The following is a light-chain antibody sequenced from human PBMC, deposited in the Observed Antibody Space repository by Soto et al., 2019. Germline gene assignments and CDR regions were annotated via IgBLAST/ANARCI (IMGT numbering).Light chain of an antibody. J-gene: IGKJ2*01. CDR3: QQYDTYSRT. Sequence: DIQMTQSPSTLSAYVGDRVTITCRASQSISNWLAWYQQRPGKAPKLLIYDASSLQSGVPSRFSGGRSGTEFTLTISSLQADDFATYYCQQYDTYSRTFGQGTKVDI. CDR1: QSISNW. CDR2: DAS. V-gene: IGKV1-5*01.